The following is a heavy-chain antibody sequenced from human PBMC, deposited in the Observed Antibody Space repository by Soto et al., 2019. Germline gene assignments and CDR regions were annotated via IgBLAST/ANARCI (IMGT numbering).Heavy chain of an antibody. CDR2: MNPNSGNT. D-gene: IGHD4-17*01. CDR1: GYTFTSHD. Sequence: QVQLVQSGAEVKKPGASVKVSCKASGYTFTSHDINWVRQATGQGLEWMGWMNPNSGNTGYAQKFQGRVTMTRNSSISTAYMALSSLRSEDTAAYYCARWDYGVYARFDFWGQGTLVTVSS. V-gene: IGHV1-8*01. CDR3: ARWDYGVYARFDF. J-gene: IGHJ4*02.